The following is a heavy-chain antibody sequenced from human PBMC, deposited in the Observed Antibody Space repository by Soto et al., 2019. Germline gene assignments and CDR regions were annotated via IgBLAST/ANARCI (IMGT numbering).Heavy chain of an antibody. D-gene: IGHD3-16*01. CDR2: LSYSRST. CDR1: SGSISSNNYY. Sequence: QLQLQESGPGLVKPSETLSLTCFVSSGSISSNNYYWGWIRQPPGKGLEWIGSLSYSRSTYYNPSLKSRVTIAVDTSKSQCSLKLTSVTAADTAVYYCASHLRPTNCGGGYFDYWGQGPLVTVSS. CDR3: ASHLRPTNCGGGYFDY. V-gene: IGHV4-39*01. J-gene: IGHJ4*02.